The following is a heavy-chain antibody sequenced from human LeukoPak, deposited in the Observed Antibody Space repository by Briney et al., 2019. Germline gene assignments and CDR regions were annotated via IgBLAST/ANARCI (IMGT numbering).Heavy chain of an antibody. CDR1: GGSISSSSYY. CDR2: IYYSGST. Sequence: SETLSLTCTVSGGSISSSSYYWGWIRQPPGKGLEWIGSIYYSGSTYYNPSLKSRVTISVDTSKNQFSLKLSSVTAADTAVYYCARSELGVRGAFDYWGQGTLVTVSS. V-gene: IGHV4-39*01. D-gene: IGHD3-10*01. CDR3: ARSELGVRGAFDY. J-gene: IGHJ4*02.